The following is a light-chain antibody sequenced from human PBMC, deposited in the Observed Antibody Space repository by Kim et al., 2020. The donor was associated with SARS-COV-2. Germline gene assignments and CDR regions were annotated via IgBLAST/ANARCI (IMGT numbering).Light chain of an antibody. Sequence: PGERATLSCRASQSVSSYLAWYQQKPGQAPRLLIYDASNRATGIPARFSGCGSGTDFTLTISSLEPEDFAVYYCQQRSNWPATFGQGTKVDIK. CDR1: QSVSSY. V-gene: IGKV3-11*01. J-gene: IGKJ1*01. CDR2: DAS. CDR3: QQRSNWPAT.